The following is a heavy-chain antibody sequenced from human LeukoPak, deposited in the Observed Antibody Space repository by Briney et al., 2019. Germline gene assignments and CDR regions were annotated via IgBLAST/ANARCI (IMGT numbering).Heavy chain of an antibody. CDR1: GGSISSHY. CDR3: ARKASYYYYMDV. J-gene: IGHJ6*03. V-gene: IGHV4-59*11. CDR2: IYYSGST. Sequence: SETLSLTCTVSGGSISSHYWSWIRQPPGKGLEWIGYIYYSGSTNYNPSLKSRDTISVDTSKNQFSLKLSSVTAADTAVYYCARKASYYYYMDVWGKGTTVTVSS.